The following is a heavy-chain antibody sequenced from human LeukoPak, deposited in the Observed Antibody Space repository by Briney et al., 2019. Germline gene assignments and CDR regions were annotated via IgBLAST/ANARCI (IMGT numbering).Heavy chain of an antibody. Sequence: SETLSLTFTVSGGSISSSSYYWGWIRQPPGKGLEWIGSIYYSGSTYYNPSLKSRVTISVDTSKNQFSLKLSSVTAADTAVYYCARDKPPRTARFKDYYGMDVWGQGTTVTVSS. D-gene: IGHD3-10*01. V-gene: IGHV4-39*07. CDR2: IYYSGST. CDR1: GGSISSSSYY. CDR3: ARDKPPRTARFKDYYGMDV. J-gene: IGHJ6*02.